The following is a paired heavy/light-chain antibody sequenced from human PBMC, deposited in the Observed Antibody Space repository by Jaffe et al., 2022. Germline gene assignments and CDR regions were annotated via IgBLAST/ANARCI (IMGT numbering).Heavy chain of an antibody. Sequence: QVVESGGGLVQPGGSLRLSCEVSGLTVSRNYMSWVRQAPGKGLEWVSVIDSGSSTYYGDSVKGRFTISRHNSKNMLYLQMNSLRADDTAVYYCAREAPRYYFMDVWGKGTTVIVSS. D-gene: IGHD6-6*01. CDR2: IDSGSST. J-gene: IGHJ6*03. CDR3: AREAPRYYFMDV. V-gene: IGHV3-53*04. CDR1: GLTVSRNY.
Light chain of an antibody. Sequence: QSVLTQPPSVSGAPGQRVTISCTGSSSNIGAGYDVHWYQQLPRTAPKLLIYGNSNRPSGVPDRFSGSKSGTSASLAITGLQAEDEADYYCQSYDSSLSGSRVFGGGTKLTVL. J-gene: IGLJ3*02. CDR1: SSNIGAGYD. V-gene: IGLV1-40*01. CDR2: GNS. CDR3: QSYDSSLSGSRV.